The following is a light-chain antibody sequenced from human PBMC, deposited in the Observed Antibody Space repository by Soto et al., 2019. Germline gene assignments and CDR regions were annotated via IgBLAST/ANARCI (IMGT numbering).Light chain of an antibody. V-gene: IGKV1-39*01. CDR1: QSISSY. CDR2: AAS. J-gene: IGKJ5*01. Sequence: DIQMTQSPSSLSASVGDRVTITCRASQSISSYLNWYQQKPGKAPKLLIYAASSLQSGVPSRFSGSGSGTDFTLTISSLQPEDFATYYCQQSYSTQITFGQGTRWRL. CDR3: QQSYSTQIT.